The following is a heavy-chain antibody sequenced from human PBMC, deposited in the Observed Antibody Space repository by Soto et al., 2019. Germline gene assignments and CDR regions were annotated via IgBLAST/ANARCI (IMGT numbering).Heavy chain of an antibody. V-gene: IGHV3-30*18. CDR2: ISSDGSKN. J-gene: IGHJ6*02. D-gene: IGHD6-13*01. CDR1: GFTFTTYG. CDR3: AKERMGYYYGLDV. Sequence: QVQLVESGGGVVQPGRSLRLSCAASGFTFTTYGIHWVRQAPGKGLEWVAVISSDGSKNYFADSVRGRFTISRDNSKNTVYVQINNVRAEDTAVYYCAKERMGYYYGLDVWGQGTTVVVSS.